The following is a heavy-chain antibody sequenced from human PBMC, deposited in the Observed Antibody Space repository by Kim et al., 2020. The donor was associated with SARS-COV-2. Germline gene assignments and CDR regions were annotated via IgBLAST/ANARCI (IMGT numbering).Heavy chain of an antibody. CDR1: GDTFSNFA. J-gene: IGHJ4*02. D-gene: IGHD2-21*02. CDR2: IIPIFGTA. Sequence: SVKVSCKSSGDTFSNFAISWVRQAPGQGLEWMGGIIPIFGTANYAQKFQGGVPITADESTTTVYMELNSLRSDDTAVYFCAREGGDVVVTTAFESWGQGTLVTVYS. CDR3: AREGGDVVVTTAFES. V-gene: IGHV1-69*13.